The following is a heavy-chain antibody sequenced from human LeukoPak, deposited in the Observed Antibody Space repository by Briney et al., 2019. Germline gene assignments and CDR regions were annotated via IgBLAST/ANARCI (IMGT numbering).Heavy chain of an antibody. CDR3: ARDSRCSSTSCPAGAFDI. Sequence: GRSLRLSCAASGFTFSSYAMHRVRQAPGKGLEWVAVISYDGSNKYYADSVKGRFTISRDNSKNTLYLQMNSLRAEDTAVYYCARDSRCSSTSCPAGAFDIWGQGTMVTVSS. D-gene: IGHD2-2*01. J-gene: IGHJ3*02. CDR1: GFTFSSYA. V-gene: IGHV3-30*04. CDR2: ISYDGSNK.